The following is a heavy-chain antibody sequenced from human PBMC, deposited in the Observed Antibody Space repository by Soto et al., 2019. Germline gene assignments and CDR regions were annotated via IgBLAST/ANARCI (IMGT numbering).Heavy chain of an antibody. CDR2: VFSSGST. CDR1: GGSISSYY. V-gene: IGHV4-59*08. Sequence: QVQLQESGPGLVKPSETLSLTCTVSGGSISSYYWTWVRQSPVKGLEWIGYVFSSGSTNYNPSLESRVTISLDKSKNQIALKVIPVTAADRSVYYCARRTKNPVYYDMHVWGQGTTVTVSS. J-gene: IGHJ6*02. CDR3: ARRTKNPVYYDMHV. D-gene: IGHD1-1*01.